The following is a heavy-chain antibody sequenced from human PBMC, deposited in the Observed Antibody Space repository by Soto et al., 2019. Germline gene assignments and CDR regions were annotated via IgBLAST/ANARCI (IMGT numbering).Heavy chain of an antibody. V-gene: IGHV3-7*01. J-gene: IGHJ4*02. Sequence: EVQLVESGGGLVQPGGSLRLSCAASGFSLSSYWMSWVRQAPGKGLEWVANMNQDGSESDYVGSVKGRFTFTRDNDKNSLYLQMNRLRAEDTAVYYCARLSTSAGRRDLACWGQGTLVTVSS. CDR1: GFSLSSYW. CDR3: ARLSTSAGRRDLAC. CDR2: MNQDGSES.